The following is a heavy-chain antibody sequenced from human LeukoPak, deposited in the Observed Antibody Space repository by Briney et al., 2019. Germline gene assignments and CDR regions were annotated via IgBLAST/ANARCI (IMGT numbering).Heavy chain of an antibody. CDR2: IDYIGST. CDR1: GXTISRHY. Sequence: PSETLSLTCTVSGXTISRHYGSWIRQPPGKGQEWIAYIDYIGSTNYNPSLKSRLTISVDASKNQFSLKLSSVTAADTAVYYCARDRRRDLLHAFDIWGQGTMVTVSS. D-gene: IGHD1-26*01. CDR3: ARDRRRDLLHAFDI. J-gene: IGHJ3*02. V-gene: IGHV4-59*11.